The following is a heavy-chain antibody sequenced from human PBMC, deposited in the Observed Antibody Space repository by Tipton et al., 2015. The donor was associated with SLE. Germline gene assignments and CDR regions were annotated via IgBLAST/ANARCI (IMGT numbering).Heavy chain of an antibody. CDR1: GGSIRSSNYY. CDR3: ARAEYSAYDVPQFDL. Sequence: TLSLTCTVSGGSIRSSNYYWGWIRQPPGKGLEWIGYVFYSGSTNYNPSFRGRVTMSVDTSKIQFSLRLNSVTAADTAIYYCARAEYSAYDVPQFDLWGQGALVTVSS. V-gene: IGHV4-61*05. CDR2: VFYSGST. J-gene: IGHJ4*02. D-gene: IGHD5-12*01.